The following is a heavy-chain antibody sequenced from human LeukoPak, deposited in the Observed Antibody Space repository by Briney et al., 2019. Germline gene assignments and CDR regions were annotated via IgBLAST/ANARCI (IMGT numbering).Heavy chain of an antibody. Sequence: GGSLRLSCAASGFTFSSYGMHWVRLAPGRGLEWVAFISNDGTNKYNADSVKGRFTISRDNSKNTLYLQMNSLRAEDTAVYYCARIGASVGAIDYWGQGTLVTVSS. J-gene: IGHJ4*02. CDR2: ISNDGTNK. CDR1: GFTFSSYG. V-gene: IGHV3-30*03. D-gene: IGHD1-26*01. CDR3: ARIGASVGAIDY.